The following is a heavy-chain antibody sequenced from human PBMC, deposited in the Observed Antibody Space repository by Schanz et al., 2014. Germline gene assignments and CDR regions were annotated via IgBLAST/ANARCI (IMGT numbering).Heavy chain of an antibody. Sequence: EVQLAESGGGLVQPGGSLRLSCAASGFSFSSYAMAWIRQPPGRGLEWVSYIGNGGVTIYYADSVKGRFTISRDNSKNSLYLQMNSLRAEDTAVYYCARIGGSVFDYWAQGTLVTVSS. CDR2: IGNGGVTI. V-gene: IGHV3-48*03. CDR3: ARIGGSVFDY. CDR1: GFSFSSYA. D-gene: IGHD3-10*01. J-gene: IGHJ4*02.